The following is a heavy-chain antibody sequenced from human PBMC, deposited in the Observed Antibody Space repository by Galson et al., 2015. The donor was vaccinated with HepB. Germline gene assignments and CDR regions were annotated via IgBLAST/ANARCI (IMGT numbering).Heavy chain of an antibody. CDR2: MSSDGGTT. J-gene: IGHJ6*02. Sequence: SLRLSCAASGFTFTRYAMHWVRQAPGKGLEYVSAMSSDGGTTYYTNSVKGRFTISRDNSKNTLYLQMGSLRVEDMAVYYCARSCSTSTCAGGMDVWGQGTTVTVSS. CDR3: ARSCSTSTCAGGMDV. CDR1: GFTFTRYA. V-gene: IGHV3-64*01. D-gene: IGHD2/OR15-2a*01.